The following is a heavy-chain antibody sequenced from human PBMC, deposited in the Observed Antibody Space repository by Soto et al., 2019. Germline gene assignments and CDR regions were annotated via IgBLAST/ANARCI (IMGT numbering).Heavy chain of an antibody. CDR1: GFTFSSYG. V-gene: IGHV3-33*06. D-gene: IGHD2-15*01. Sequence: PGGSLRLSCAASGFTFSSYGMHWVRQAPGKGLEWVAVIWYDGSNKYYADSVKGRFTISRDNSKNTLYLQMNSLRAEDTAVYYCAKDQDVVVVAATDYWGQGTLVTVSS. CDR3: AKDQDVVVVAATDY. CDR2: IWYDGSNK. J-gene: IGHJ4*02.